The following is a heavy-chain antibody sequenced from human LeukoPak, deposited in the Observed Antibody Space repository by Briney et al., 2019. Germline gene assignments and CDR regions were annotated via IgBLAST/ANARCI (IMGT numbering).Heavy chain of an antibody. J-gene: IGHJ5*02. V-gene: IGHV1-46*01. Sequence: ASVKVSCKASGYTFTIYYMHWVRQAPGQGLEWMGIINPSGGSTSYAQKFQGRVTMTRDTSTSTVYMALSSLRSEDTAVYYCARAWVNWFDPWGQGTLVTVSS. D-gene: IGHD1-26*01. CDR2: INPSGGST. CDR3: ARAWVNWFDP. CDR1: GYTFTIYY.